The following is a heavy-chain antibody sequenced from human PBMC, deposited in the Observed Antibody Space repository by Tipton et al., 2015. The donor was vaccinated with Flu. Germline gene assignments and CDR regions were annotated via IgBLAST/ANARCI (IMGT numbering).Heavy chain of an antibody. CDR2: MSAGGNA. CDR3: ARRAFRSTWYFYSFDL. CDR1: YSSISSGYY. J-gene: IGHJ3*01. V-gene: IGHV4-61*02. Sequence: TLSLTCAVSYSSISSGYYWTWVRQPAGRGLEWIGRMSAGGNAYYNPSLNGRVTMSADTSKNEFSLKLSSVTAADTAVYFCARRAFRSTWYFYSFDLWGQGTTVTVSS. D-gene: IGHD6-13*01.